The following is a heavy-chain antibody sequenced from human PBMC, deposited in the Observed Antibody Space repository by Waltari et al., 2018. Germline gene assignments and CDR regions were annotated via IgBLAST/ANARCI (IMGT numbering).Heavy chain of an antibody. J-gene: IGHJ6*02. V-gene: IGHV4-34*01. CDR3: ARRRRITMVRGYYYGMDV. CDR2: INPSVST. D-gene: IGHD3-10*01. Sequence: QVQLQQWGAGLLKPSETLSLTCAVYGGSFSGYYWSWIRQPPGTGLEGIGEINPSVSTNYNPSLKSRVTISVDTSKNHFSLKLSSVTAADTAVYYWARRRRITMVRGYYYGMDVWGQGTTVTVSS. CDR1: GGSFSGYY.